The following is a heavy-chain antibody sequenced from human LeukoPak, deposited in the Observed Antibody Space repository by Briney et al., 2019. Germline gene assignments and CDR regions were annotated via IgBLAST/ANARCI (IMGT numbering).Heavy chain of an antibody. CDR3: ARVGSTAEAGTPDY. J-gene: IGHJ4*02. CDR1: GFSIRSYW. D-gene: IGHD6-13*01. CDR2: IKQDGSQI. Sequence: PGGSLRLSCSASGFSIRSYWMSWVRQAPGKGLEWVANIKQDGSQIYYVDSVKGRFTVSRDNAKNSLSLELNSLRVDDTAIYYCARVGSTAEAGTPDYWGQGTLVTVSS. V-gene: IGHV3-7*02.